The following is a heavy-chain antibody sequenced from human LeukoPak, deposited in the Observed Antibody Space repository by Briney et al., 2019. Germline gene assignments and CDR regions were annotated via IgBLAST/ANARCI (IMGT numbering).Heavy chain of an antibody. Sequence: GGSLRLSCAASGFSFSGHWMHWARQLPGKGLVWVSRISPTGSTTSYADSVKGRFTASRDNAKNTLYLQVNNLRAEDTAVYYCARGPSSNWSGLDFWGQGTLLTVSS. J-gene: IGHJ4*02. CDR1: GFSFSGHW. CDR3: ARGPSSNWSGLDF. V-gene: IGHV3-74*01. CDR2: ISPTGSTT. D-gene: IGHD6-13*01.